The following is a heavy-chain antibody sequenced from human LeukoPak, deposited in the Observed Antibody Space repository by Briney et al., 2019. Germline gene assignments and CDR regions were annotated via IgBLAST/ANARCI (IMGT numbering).Heavy chain of an antibody. D-gene: IGHD2-15*01. J-gene: IGHJ6*02. V-gene: IGHV4-59*01. CDR3: ARVGCSGGSCYANYYYYYGMDV. CDR2: IYYSGST. Sequence: SETLSVTCMGSGGTLSRYLWSWLRQPPAKGLEWIGHIYYSGSTYYKPSSQNRVTISVDTSKNQFSLKLSSVTAADTAVYYCARVGCSGGSCYANYYYYYGMDVWGQGTTVTVSS. CDR1: GGTLSRYL.